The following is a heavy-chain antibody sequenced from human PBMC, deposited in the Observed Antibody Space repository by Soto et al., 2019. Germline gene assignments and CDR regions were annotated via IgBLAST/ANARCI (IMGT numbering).Heavy chain of an antibody. CDR3: AKDNLVVPHRVMDY. CDR1: GFTFSSYG. J-gene: IGHJ4*02. D-gene: IGHD2-2*01. Sequence: GGSLRLSYAASGFTFSSYGMHWVRQAPGKGLEWVAVIWYDGSNKYYADSVKGRFTISSENSKNTPYLQMNSLRAEDTAVYYCAKDNLVVPHRVMDYWGQGTLVTVSS. CDR2: IWYDGSNK. V-gene: IGHV3-33*06.